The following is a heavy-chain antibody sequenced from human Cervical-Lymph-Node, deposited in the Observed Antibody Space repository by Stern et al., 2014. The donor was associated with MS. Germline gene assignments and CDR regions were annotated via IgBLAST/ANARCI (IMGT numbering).Heavy chain of an antibody. CDR2: INPSGGST. CDR3: ARGDSSGWLDY. J-gene: IGHJ4*02. D-gene: IGHD6-19*01. V-gene: IGHV1-46*01. Sequence: VQLVQSGAEVKKPGSSVKVSCKAPGYTFTSYYMHWVRQAPAQWLEWMGIINPSGGSTSYAQKFQGRVTMTRDTSTSTVYMELSSLRYEDTDVYDCARGDSSGWLDYWGQGTLVTVSS. CDR1: GYTFTSYY.